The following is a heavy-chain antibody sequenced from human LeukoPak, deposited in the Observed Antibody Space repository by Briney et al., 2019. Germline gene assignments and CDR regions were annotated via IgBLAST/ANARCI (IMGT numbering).Heavy chain of an antibody. D-gene: IGHD6-19*01. CDR3: AKGYSSGWTSNWFDP. CDR2: IYTSGGA. V-gene: IGHV4-61*02. Sequence: SQTLSLTCTVSGGSISSGSCYWSWIRQPAGKGLEWIGRIYTSGGANYNPSLKSRVTISVDTSKNQFSLKLSSVTAADTAVYYCAKGYSSGWTSNWFDPWGQGTLVTVSS. J-gene: IGHJ5*02. CDR1: GGSISSGSCY.